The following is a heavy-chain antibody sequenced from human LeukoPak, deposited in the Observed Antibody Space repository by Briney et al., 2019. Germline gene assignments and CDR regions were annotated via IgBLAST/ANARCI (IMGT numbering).Heavy chain of an antibody. CDR3: ARLRGVIAVAWLDWYFDL. V-gene: IGHV4-59*08. CDR2: IYYSGST. J-gene: IGHJ2*01. CDR1: GGSISSYY. Sequence: SETLSLTCTVSGGSISSYYWSWIRQPPGKGLEWIGYIYYSGSTNYNPSLKSRVTISVDTSKNQFSLKLSSVTAADTAVYYCARLRGVIAVAWLDWYFDLWGRGTLVTVPS. D-gene: IGHD6-19*01.